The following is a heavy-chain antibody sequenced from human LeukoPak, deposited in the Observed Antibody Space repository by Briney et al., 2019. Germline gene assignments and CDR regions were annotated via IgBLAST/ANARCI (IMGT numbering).Heavy chain of an antibody. CDR3: ARDRNRFSSGWYYDAFDI. V-gene: IGHV3-33*01. CDR2: IWYDGSNK. CDR1: GFNLSHYG. Sequence: AGGSLRLSCAASGFNLSHYGMHWVRQAPGKGLEGVAVIWYDGSNKYYADSVKGRFTISRDNSKNTLYLQMNSLRAEDTAVYYCARDRNRFSSGWYYDAFDIWGQGTMVTVSS. D-gene: IGHD6-19*01. J-gene: IGHJ3*02.